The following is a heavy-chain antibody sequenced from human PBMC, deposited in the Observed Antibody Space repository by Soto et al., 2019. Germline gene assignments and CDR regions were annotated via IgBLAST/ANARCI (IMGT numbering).Heavy chain of an antibody. V-gene: IGHV3-33*01. Sequence: PGGSLRLSFAASGFTFSSYGMHWVRQAPGKGLEWVAVIWYDGSNKYYADSVKGRFTISRDNSKNTLYLQMNSLRAEDTAVYYCARDESITIFGVVGGYYYGMDVWGQGTTVTVSS. D-gene: IGHD3-3*01. CDR3: ARDESITIFGVVGGYYYGMDV. J-gene: IGHJ6*02. CDR2: IWYDGSNK. CDR1: GFTFSSYG.